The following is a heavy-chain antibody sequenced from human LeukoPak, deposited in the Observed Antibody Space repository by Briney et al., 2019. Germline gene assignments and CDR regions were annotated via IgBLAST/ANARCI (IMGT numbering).Heavy chain of an antibody. CDR2: ISAYNGNT. D-gene: IGHD3-9*01. CDR1: GYTFTSYG. CDR3: ARDQGPNYDILTGAIMGPDAFDI. Sequence: ASVKVSCKASGYTFTSYGISWVRQAPGQGLEWMGWISAYNGNTNYAQKLQGRVTMTTDTSTSTAYMELRSLRSDDTAVYYCARDQGPNYDILTGAIMGPDAFDIWGQGTMVTVSS. V-gene: IGHV1-18*01. J-gene: IGHJ3*02.